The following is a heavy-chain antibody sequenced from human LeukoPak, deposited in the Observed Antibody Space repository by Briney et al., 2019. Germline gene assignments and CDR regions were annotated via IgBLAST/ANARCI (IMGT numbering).Heavy chain of an antibody. D-gene: IGHD2-2*01. CDR3: ATDWPGHCSGTTCSGRNRFDP. Sequence: PGGSLRLSCAASGFTFSNYPMHWVRQAPGKGLEWVAVISYDGSNKYYADSVKGRFTISRDNSKNTLYLQMNSLRAADTALYYCATDWPGHCSGTTCSGRNRFDPWGQGTLVTVSS. CDR2: ISYDGSNK. CDR1: GFTFSNYP. V-gene: IGHV3-30*04. J-gene: IGHJ5*02.